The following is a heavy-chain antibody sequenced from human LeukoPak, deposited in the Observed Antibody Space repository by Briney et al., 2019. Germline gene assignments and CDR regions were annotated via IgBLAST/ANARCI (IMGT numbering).Heavy chain of an antibody. CDR1: GFTFSNYA. D-gene: IGHD2-15*01. V-gene: IGHV3-23*01. J-gene: IGHJ4*02. CDR3: AKQLGYCSDGSCYFPY. CDR2: IITSGAT. Sequence: GSLRLSCAASGFTFSNYAMTWVRQGPGKGLEWVSVIITSGATYYADSVQGRFTISRDNSKSTLCLQMNSLRAEDTAVYYCAKQLGYCSDGSCYFPYWGQGTLVTVSS.